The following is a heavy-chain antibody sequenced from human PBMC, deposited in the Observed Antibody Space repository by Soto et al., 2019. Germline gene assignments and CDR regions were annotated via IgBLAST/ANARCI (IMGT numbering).Heavy chain of an antibody. CDR3: ARGSGSYLNY. Sequence: QVTLKESGPVLVKPTEPLTLPCTVSGFSLSNARMGVSWIRQPPGKALEGLAHIFSNAEKSYSTSLKSRLTISKDTSKSQVVLTMTNMDPVDTATYYCARGSGSYLNYWGQGTLVTVSS. J-gene: IGHJ4*02. D-gene: IGHD1-26*01. CDR1: GFSLSNARMG. V-gene: IGHV2-26*01. CDR2: IFSNAEK.